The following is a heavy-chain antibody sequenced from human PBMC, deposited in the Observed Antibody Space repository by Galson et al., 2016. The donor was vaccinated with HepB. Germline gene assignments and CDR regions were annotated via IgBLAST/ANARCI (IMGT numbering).Heavy chain of an antibody. CDR1: GFTFSSYA. V-gene: IGHV3-23*01. D-gene: IGHD3-9*01. CDR2: SGSGGPT. J-gene: IGHJ4*02. CDR3: AKSVLEYDILTGYYRRGADY. Sequence: SLRLSCAASGFTFSSYAMSWVRQAPGKGLEWVSSSGSGGPTYYADPVKGRFTISRDNSRNPLFLQMHSLRADDTAVYYCAKSVLEYDILTGYYRRGADYWGQGTLVTVSS.